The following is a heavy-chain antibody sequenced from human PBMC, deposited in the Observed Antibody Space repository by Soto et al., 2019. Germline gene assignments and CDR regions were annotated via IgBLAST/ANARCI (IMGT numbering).Heavy chain of an antibody. CDR1: GFTFSNYA. J-gene: IGHJ4*02. CDR2: IGGSGGRA. V-gene: IGHV3-23*01. D-gene: IGHD6-19*01. Sequence: GGSLRLSCAASGFTFSNYAMGWVRQAPGKGLEWVSAIGGSGGRAHYADSVKGRFIISRDNSKNTLFLQMNSLRAEDTAVYYCAKIAEAVAGNVYGYWGQGTLVTVSS. CDR3: AKIAEAVAGNVYGY.